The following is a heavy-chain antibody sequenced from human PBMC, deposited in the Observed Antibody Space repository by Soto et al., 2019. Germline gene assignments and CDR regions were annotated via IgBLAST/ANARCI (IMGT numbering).Heavy chain of an antibody. J-gene: IGHJ4*02. D-gene: IGHD3-22*01. CDR2: IIPIFGTA. CDR1: GGTFSSYA. Sequence: VASVKVSCKASGGTFSSYAISWVRQAPGQGLEWMGGIIPIFGTANYAQKFQGRVTITADESTSTAYMELSSLRSEDTAVYYCAREGTYYYDSSGYSVFDYWGQGTLVTVSS. CDR3: AREGTYYYDSSGYSVFDY. V-gene: IGHV1-69*13.